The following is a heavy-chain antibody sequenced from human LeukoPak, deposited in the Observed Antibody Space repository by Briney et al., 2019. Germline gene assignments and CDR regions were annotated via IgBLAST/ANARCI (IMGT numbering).Heavy chain of an antibody. V-gene: IGHV1-3*01. D-gene: IGHD3-22*01. CDR3: ANPRYDSSGYYYVD. Sequence: ASVKVSCKASGYTFTSYAMHWLRQAPGQRLDWMGWINGGSGNTKYSPEFQGRVTITRDTSASTAYMELSSLRSEDTAVYYCANPRYDSSGYYYVDWGQGTLVTVSS. J-gene: IGHJ4*02. CDR2: INGGSGNT. CDR1: GYTFTSYA.